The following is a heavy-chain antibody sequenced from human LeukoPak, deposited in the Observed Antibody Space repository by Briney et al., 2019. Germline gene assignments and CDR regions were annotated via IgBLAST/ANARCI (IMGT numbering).Heavy chain of an antibody. D-gene: IGHD2-2*01. CDR1: GGTFSSYA. CDR3: ARDLQEVVVPGDY. Sequence: PVKVSCTASGGTFSSYAISWVRPAPGQGLEWMGGIIPIFGTANYAQKFQGRVTITADESTSTAYMELSSLRSEDTAVYYCARDLQEVVVPGDYWGQGTLVTVSS. V-gene: IGHV1-69*13. J-gene: IGHJ4*02. CDR2: IIPIFGTA.